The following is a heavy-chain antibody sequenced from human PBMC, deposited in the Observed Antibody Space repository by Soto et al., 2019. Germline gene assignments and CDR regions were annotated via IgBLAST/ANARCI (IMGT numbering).Heavy chain of an antibody. CDR3: ARDITGTFDY. Sequence: EVQLVESGGGLVQPGGSLRLSCAASGFTFSSYWMNWVRQTPGKGLEWVANIKQDGSEKNYVDSVKGRFTISRDNAKNSVYLQMNSLRAEDTAMYYCARDITGTFDYWGQGTLVTVSS. CDR2: IKQDGSEK. V-gene: IGHV3-7*05. J-gene: IGHJ4*02. CDR1: GFTFSSYW. D-gene: IGHD1-20*01.